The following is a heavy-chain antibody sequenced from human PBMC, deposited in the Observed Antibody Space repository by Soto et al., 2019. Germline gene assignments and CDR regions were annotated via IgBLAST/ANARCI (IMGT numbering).Heavy chain of an antibody. D-gene: IGHD3-22*01. CDR2: IYYSGST. V-gene: IGHV4-39*01. CDR3: AEYSSGYYGTFDY. CDR1: GGSISSSSYY. Sequence: SETLSLTCTVSGGSISSSSYYWGWIRQPPGKGLEWIGSIYYSGSTYYNPSLKSRVTISVDTSKNQFSLKLSSVTAAYTAVYYCAEYSSGYYGTFDYWGQGTLVTVSS. J-gene: IGHJ4*02.